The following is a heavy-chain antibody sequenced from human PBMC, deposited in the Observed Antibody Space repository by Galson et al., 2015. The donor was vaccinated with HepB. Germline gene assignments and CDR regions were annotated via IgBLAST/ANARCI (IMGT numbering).Heavy chain of an antibody. CDR3: ARGALVAVVGATQNNWFDP. CDR1: GYTFSSYS. D-gene: IGHD2-15*01. V-gene: IGHV1-18*01. CDR2: INAYTRDT. Sequence: SVKVSCKAYGYTFSSYSITWVRQAPGQGLEWMGWINAYTRDTEYSQKFRGRVTMTTDTSTTTAFMEVRSLRLDDTAVYYCARGALVAVVGATQNNWFDPWGQGTLVTVSS. J-gene: IGHJ5*02.